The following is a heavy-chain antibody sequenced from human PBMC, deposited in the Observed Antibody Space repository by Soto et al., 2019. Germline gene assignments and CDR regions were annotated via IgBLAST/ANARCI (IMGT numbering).Heavy chain of an antibody. D-gene: IGHD3-22*01. J-gene: IGHJ5*02. CDR1: GFTVSSNY. V-gene: IGHV3-66*01. CDR3: ARNGDSSDYRGWFDP. CDR2: IYSGGTT. Sequence: EVQLVESGGGLVQPGGSLRLSCAASGFTVSSNYMSWVRQAPGKGLEWVSVIYSGGTTYYADSVEGRFTISRDNSKNTLYLQMNSLRAEDPAVYYCARNGDSSDYRGWFDPWGQGTLVTVSS.